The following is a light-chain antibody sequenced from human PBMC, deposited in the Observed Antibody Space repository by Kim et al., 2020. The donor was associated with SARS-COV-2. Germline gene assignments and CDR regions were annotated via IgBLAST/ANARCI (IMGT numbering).Light chain of an antibody. CDR2: GAS. V-gene: IGKV1-27*01. Sequence: SVGDRVTITCRASQDISHYLAWYQHKSGKSPELLIYGASTLRSGVPSRFSGSGSGTDFTLTINSLRPEDVATYYCQKYSHLPPWTFGQGTKVDIK. J-gene: IGKJ1*01. CDR3: QKYSHLPPWT. CDR1: QDISHY.